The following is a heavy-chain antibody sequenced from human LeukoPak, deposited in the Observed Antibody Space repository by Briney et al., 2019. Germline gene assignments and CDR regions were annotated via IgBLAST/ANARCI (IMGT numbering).Heavy chain of an antibody. V-gene: IGHV1-18*01. J-gene: IGHJ5*02. CDR3: ARGSDIAAAGTDWFDP. Sequence: GASVKVSCKASGGTFSSYAISWVRQAPGQGLEWMGWISAYNGNTNYAQKLQGRVTMTTDTSTSTAYMELRSLRSDDTAVYYCARGSDIAAAGTDWFDPWGQGTLVTVSS. CDR2: ISAYNGNT. CDR1: GGTFSSYA. D-gene: IGHD6-13*01.